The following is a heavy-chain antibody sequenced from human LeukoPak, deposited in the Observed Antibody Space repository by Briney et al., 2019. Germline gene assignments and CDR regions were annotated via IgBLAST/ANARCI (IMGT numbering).Heavy chain of an antibody. CDR1: GFTFSSYE. CDR2: ISSSGSTI. V-gene: IGHV3-48*03. Sequence: GGSLRLSCAASGFTFSSYEMNWVRQAPGKGLEWVSYISSSGSTIYYADSVKGRFTISRDNAKNSLYLQMNSLRAEDTAVYYCARSPYSSGYSNYWGQGTLVTVSS. J-gene: IGHJ4*02. D-gene: IGHD3-22*01. CDR3: ARSPYSSGYSNY.